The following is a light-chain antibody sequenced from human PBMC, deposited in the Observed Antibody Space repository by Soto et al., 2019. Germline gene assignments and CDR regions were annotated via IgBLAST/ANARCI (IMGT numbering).Light chain of an antibody. J-gene: IGLJ2*01. CDR1: SSNIGSNT. Sequence: QSVLTQPPSASGTPGQRVTISCSGGSSNIGSNTVNWYQQLPGTAPNLLIDRNNQRPSGVPDRFSGSKSGTSASLAISGLQSEDEADYYCAAWDDSLNAVLFGGGTQLTVL. CDR2: RNN. CDR3: AAWDDSLNAVL. V-gene: IGLV1-44*01.